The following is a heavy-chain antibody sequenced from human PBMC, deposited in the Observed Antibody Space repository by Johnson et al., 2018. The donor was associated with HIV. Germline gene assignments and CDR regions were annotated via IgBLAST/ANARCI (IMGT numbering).Heavy chain of an antibody. V-gene: IGHV3-15*01. J-gene: IGHJ3*02. CDR1: GFTFSNAC. D-gene: IGHD4-11*01. CDR2: IKSKTDGGTT. CDR3: ARETVTSGAFDI. Sequence: VQLVESGGGLVKPGGSLRLSCEASGFTFSNACMSWVRQAPGKGLEWVGRIKSKTDGGTTDYAAPVKGRFTISRDNAKNSLYLQMNSLRAGDTAVYYCARETVTSGAFDIWGQGTMVTVSS.